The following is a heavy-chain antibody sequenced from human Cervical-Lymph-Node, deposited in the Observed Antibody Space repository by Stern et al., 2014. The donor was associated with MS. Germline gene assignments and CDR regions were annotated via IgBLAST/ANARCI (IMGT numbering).Heavy chain of an antibody. CDR2: IYYSGST. J-gene: IGHJ4*02. V-gene: IGHV4-31*03. Sequence: VQLVESGPGLVKPSQTLSLTCTVSGGSISSGGYYWSWIRQHPVKGLEWIGYIYYSGSTYYNPSLKSRVTISVDTSKNQFSLKLSSVTAADTAVYYCARVAYDFWSGYYPFDYWGQGTLVTVSS. D-gene: IGHD3-3*01. CDR1: GGSISSGGYY. CDR3: ARVAYDFWSGYYPFDY.